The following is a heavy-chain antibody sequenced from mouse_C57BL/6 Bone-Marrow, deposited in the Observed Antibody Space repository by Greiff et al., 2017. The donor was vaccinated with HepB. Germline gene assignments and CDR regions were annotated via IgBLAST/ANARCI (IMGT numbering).Heavy chain of an antibody. D-gene: IGHD1-1*01. CDR1: GFNIKNTY. CDR3: AFPGSSYPHWYFDV. J-gene: IGHJ1*03. V-gene: IGHV14-3*01. Sequence: VHVKQSVAELVRPGASVKLSCTASGFNIKNTYMHWVKQRPEQGLEWIGRIDPANGNTKYAPKFQGKATITADTSSKTAYLQLSSLTSEDTAIYYCAFPGSSYPHWYFDVWGTGTTVTVSS. CDR2: IDPANGNT.